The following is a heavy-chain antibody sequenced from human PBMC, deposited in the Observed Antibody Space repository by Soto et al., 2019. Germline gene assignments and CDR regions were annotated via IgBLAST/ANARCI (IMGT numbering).Heavy chain of an antibody. J-gene: IGHJ6*04. V-gene: IGHV3-23*01. CDR2: ISGSGGST. CDR3: AKDHLELKAKKYYDFWSGYYCAV. Sequence: GGSLRLSCAASGFTFSSYAMSWVRQAPGKGLEWVSAISGSGGSTYYADSVKGRFTISRDNSKNTLYLQMNSLRAEDTAVYYCAKDHLELKAKKYYDFWSGYYCAVWGKGTTVTVSS. D-gene: IGHD3-3*01. CDR1: GFTFSSYA.